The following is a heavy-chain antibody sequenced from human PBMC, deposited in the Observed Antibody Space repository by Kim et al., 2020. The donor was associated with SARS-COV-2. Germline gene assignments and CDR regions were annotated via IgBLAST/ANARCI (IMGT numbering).Heavy chain of an antibody. CDR1: GFTFSSFA. D-gene: IGHD2-2*01. J-gene: IGHJ6*02. Sequence: GGSLRLSCAASGFTFSSFAMHWVRQAPGKGLEWVAVISYDGSNKYYADSVKGRFTISRDNSKNTLYLQMNSLRAEDTAVYYCARTHCSSTSCFYYYSGIDGWGPGTTVSLSS. CDR3: ARTHCSSTSCFYYYSGIDG. CDR2: ISYDGSNK. V-gene: IGHV3-30*04.